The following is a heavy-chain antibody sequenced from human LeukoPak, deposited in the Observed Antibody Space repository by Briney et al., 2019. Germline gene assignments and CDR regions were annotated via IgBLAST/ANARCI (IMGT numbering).Heavy chain of an antibody. CDR3: AKDISIGGYADGYYYGMDV. D-gene: IGHD5-12*01. V-gene: IGHV3-9*01. Sequence: GGSLRLSCATSGFKFDDYAMHWVRQAPGRGLEWVSGISWNSRNIDYADSVKGRFTISRDHAKNSVYLQMTSLRAEDTAVYYCAKDISIGGYADGYYYGMDVWGQGTTVTVSS. CDR2: ISWNSRNI. J-gene: IGHJ6*02. CDR1: GFKFDDYA.